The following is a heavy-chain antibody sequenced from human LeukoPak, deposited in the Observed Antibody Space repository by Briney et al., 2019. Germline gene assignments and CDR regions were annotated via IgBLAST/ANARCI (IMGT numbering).Heavy chain of an antibody. V-gene: IGHV3-15*01. D-gene: IGHD3-9*01. CDR2: IKSKTDGGTT. J-gene: IGHJ4*02. CDR3: TTIFVYDILTGGDY. Sequence: GGSLRLSCAASGFTFSNAWMSWVRQAPGKGLEWVGRIKSKTDGGTTDYAAPVKGRFTISRDDSKNTMYLQMNSLKTEDTAVYYCTTIFVYDILTGGDYWGQGTLVTVSS. CDR1: GFTFSNAW.